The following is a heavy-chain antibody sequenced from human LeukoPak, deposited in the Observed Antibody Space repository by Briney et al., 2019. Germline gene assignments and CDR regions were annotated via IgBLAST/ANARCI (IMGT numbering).Heavy chain of an antibody. V-gene: IGHV4-31*03. Sequence: SQTLSLTCSVSGDSISRSNYNWSWIRQHPGKGLEWIGYINYSGSTYYNPSLTSRVSISVDTSKNQFSLKLRSVTAADTAVYYCAREYYDILTRFDPWGQGTLVTVSS. CDR2: INYSGST. CDR1: GDSISRSNYN. CDR3: AREYYDILTRFDP. D-gene: IGHD3-9*01. J-gene: IGHJ5*02.